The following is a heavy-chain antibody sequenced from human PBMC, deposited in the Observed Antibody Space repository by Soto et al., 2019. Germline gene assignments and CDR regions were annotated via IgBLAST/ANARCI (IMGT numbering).Heavy chain of an antibody. V-gene: IGHV6-1*01. CDR3: ARLIPHYVSTDIYLVS. CDR2: TYYRSRWYN. D-gene: IGHD3-16*01. J-gene: IGHJ5*01. CDR1: GDSVSGNSAA. Sequence: PSQTISLTCAISGDSVSGNSAAWNWIRQSPSRGLEWLGRTYYRSRWYNDYAVSVKSRITVTPDTSKNQYSLHLNSVTPEDTDINCCARLIPHYVSTDIYLVSRRHGLLVSVPQ.